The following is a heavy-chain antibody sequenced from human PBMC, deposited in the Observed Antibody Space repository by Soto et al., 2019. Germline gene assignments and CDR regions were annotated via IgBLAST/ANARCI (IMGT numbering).Heavy chain of an antibody. Sequence: EVQLLESGGGLVQPGGSLRLSCAASGFTFSSYAMSWVRQAPGKGLEWVSAISGSGGSTYYEDSVKGRFTISRDNSKNTRYLQMNSLRAEDTAVYYCAKGVWVYCSSTSCYAPFDYWGQGTLVTVSS. CDR3: AKGVWVYCSSTSCYAPFDY. V-gene: IGHV3-23*01. CDR2: ISGSGGST. J-gene: IGHJ4*02. D-gene: IGHD2-2*01. CDR1: GFTFSSYA.